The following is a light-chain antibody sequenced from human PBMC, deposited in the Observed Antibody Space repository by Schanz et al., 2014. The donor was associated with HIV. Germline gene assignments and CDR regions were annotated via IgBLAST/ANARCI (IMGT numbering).Light chain of an antibody. V-gene: IGLV2-8*01. J-gene: IGLJ1*01. Sequence: QSALTQPASASGSPGQSVTISCTGTSSDVGRYNYVSWFQHHPGKAPKLIIYEVTKRPSGVPDRFSGSKSGNTASLTISGLQVEDEADYYCCSYAGSYTFYVFGTGTKLTVL. CDR2: EVT. CDR1: SSDVGRYNY. CDR3: CSYAGSYTFYV.